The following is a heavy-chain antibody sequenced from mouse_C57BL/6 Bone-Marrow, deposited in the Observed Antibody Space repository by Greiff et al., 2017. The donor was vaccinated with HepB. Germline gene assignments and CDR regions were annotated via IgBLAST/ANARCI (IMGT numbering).Heavy chain of an antibody. D-gene: IGHD1-1*01. CDR1: GFSLTSYG. CDR2: IWSGGST. V-gene: IGHV2-2*01. J-gene: IGHJ1*03. CDR3: AREEGDGTGYFDV. Sequence: VQLQQSGPGLVQPSQSLSITCTVSGFSLTSYGVHWVRQSPGKGLEWLGVIWSGGSTDYNAAFISRLSISKDNSKSQVFFKMNRLQAEDTAIYYCAREEGDGTGYFDVWGTGTTVTVSS.